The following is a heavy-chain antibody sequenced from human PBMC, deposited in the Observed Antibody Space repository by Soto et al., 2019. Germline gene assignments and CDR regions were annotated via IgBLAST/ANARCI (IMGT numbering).Heavy chain of an antibody. CDR2: ISYDGSNK. CDR1: GFTFSSYA. J-gene: IGHJ4*02. CDR3: ARHGRAGDSSSEIIDY. D-gene: IGHD6-13*01. V-gene: IGHV3-30-3*01. Sequence: GGSLRLSCAASGFTFSSYAMHWFRQAPCKGLEWVAVISYDGSNKYYADSVKGRFTISRDKSISTAYLQWSSLKASDTAMYYCARHGRAGDSSSEIIDYWGQGTLVTVSS.